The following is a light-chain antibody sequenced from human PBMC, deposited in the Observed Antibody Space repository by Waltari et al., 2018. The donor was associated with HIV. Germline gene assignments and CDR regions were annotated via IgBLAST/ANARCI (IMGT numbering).Light chain of an antibody. CDR2: DNN. CDR3: GAWDSSLSAVV. V-gene: IGLV1-51*01. Sequence: QSVLTQPPSVSAAPGQKVTISCSGSNSNIRNNQVSRYQQPPGTAPKLLIYDNNKRPSGIPDRFSASKSGTSATLGITGLQTGDEAEYYCGAWDSSLSAVVFGTGTKVTVL. J-gene: IGLJ1*01. CDR1: NSNIRNNQ.